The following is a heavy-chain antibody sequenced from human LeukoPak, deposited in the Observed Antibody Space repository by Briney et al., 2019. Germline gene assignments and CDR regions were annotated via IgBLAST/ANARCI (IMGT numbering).Heavy chain of an antibody. J-gene: IGHJ5*02. CDR1: GYTFTGYY. D-gene: IGHD3-22*01. Sequence: ASVKVSSKASGYTFTGYYMHWVRQAPGQGLEWMGWINPNSGGTNYAQKFQGRVTMTRDTSISTAYMELSRLRSDDTAVYYCARVPYYYDSSGYLAVINWFDPWGQGTLVTVSS. CDR3: ARVPYYYDSSGYLAVINWFDP. V-gene: IGHV1-2*02. CDR2: INPNSGGT.